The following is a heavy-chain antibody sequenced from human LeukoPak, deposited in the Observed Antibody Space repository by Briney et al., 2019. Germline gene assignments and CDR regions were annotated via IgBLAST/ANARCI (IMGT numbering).Heavy chain of an antibody. Sequence: GGSLRLSCAASGFTFSSYAMHWVRQAPGKGLEWVAVISYDGSNKYYADSVKGRFTISRDNSKNTLYLQMNSLRAEDTAVYYCAKDPTRSVSGGSCSDYWGQGTLVTVSS. CDR1: GFTFSSYA. D-gene: IGHD2-15*01. CDR3: AKDPTRSVSGGSCSDY. J-gene: IGHJ4*02. V-gene: IGHV3-30-3*01. CDR2: ISYDGSNK.